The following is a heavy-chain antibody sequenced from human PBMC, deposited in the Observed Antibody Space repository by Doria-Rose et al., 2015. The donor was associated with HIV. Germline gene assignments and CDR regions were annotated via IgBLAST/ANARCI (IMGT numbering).Heavy chain of an antibody. Sequence: QVTLKESGPVLVKPTESLTLTCTVSGVSLSSPGMGVSWIRQPPGKALEWLSNSFSDDERSYKTSLKSRLTISRGTSKSQVVLTMTDMDPVDTATYYCARIKSSRWYHKYYFDFWGQGTLVIV. D-gene: IGHD6-13*01. CDR2: SFSDDER. V-gene: IGHV2-26*01. J-gene: IGHJ4*02. CDR1: GVSLSSPGMG. CDR3: ARIKSSRWYHKYYFDF.